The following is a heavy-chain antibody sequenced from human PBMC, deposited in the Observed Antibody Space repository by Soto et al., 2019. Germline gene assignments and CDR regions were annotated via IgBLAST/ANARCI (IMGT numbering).Heavy chain of an antibody. D-gene: IGHD3-22*01. CDR3: AKDPYYYDSSGYYYGMDV. Sequence: GGSLRLSCAASGFTFSSYGMHWVRQAPGKGLEWVAVISYDGSNKYYADSVKGRFTISRDNSKNTLYLQMNSLRAEDTAVYYCAKDPYYYDSSGYYYGMDVWGQGTTVTVSS. CDR1: GFTFSSYG. J-gene: IGHJ6*02. V-gene: IGHV3-30*18. CDR2: ISYDGSNK.